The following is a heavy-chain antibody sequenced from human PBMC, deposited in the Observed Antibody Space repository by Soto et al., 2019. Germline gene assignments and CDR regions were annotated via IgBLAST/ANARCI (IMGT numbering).Heavy chain of an antibody. J-gene: IGHJ4*02. V-gene: IGHV3-30*18. D-gene: IGHD3-22*01. CDR1: GFTFSNYG. Sequence: PGGSLRLSCAASGFTFSNYGMHWVRQAPGKGLEWVAIISYDGNYKHHADSVKGRFTISRDNSKNTLYLQMNSLRAEDTAVYYCGKVSTYYYDSTFDYWGQGTLVTV. CDR3: GKVSTYYYDSTFDY. CDR2: ISYDGNYK.